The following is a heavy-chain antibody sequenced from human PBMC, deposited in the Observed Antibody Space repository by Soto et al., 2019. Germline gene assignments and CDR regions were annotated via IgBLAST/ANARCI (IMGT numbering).Heavy chain of an antibody. CDR1: GFTFSSYG. CDR3: ANEGPFPDY. Sequence: QVQLVESGGGVVQPGRSLRLSCAASGFTFSSYGMHWVRQAPGKGLEWVAVISYDGSNKYYADSVKGRFTVSRDNSENTLDLQMNRLRAEDTAVYDCANEGPFPDYCGHGTLVTVSS. V-gene: IGHV3-30*18. J-gene: IGHJ4*01. CDR2: ISYDGSNK.